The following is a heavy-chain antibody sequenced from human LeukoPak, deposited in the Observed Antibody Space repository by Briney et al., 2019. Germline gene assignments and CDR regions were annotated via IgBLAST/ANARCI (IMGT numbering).Heavy chain of an antibody. V-gene: IGHV3-48*04. CDR2: ISSSSSTI. CDR1: GFTFSSYS. Sequence: GGSLRLSCAASGFTFSSYSMNWVRQAPGKGLEWVSYISSSSSTIYYEDSVKGRFTISRDNSKNTVYLQMNSLAIEDTAIYYCAKNRWGSVATPDSWGQGTVVTVSS. D-gene: IGHD5-12*01. J-gene: IGHJ4*02. CDR3: AKNRWGSVATPDS.